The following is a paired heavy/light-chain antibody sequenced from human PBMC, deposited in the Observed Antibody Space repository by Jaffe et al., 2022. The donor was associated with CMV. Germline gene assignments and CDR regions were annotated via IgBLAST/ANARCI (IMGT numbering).Heavy chain of an antibody. CDR1: GDSITSSDYY. D-gene: IGHD3-22*01. Sequence: QLQLQESGPGLVKPSETLSLTCTVSGDSITSSDYYWGWIRQPPGKGLEWIGSVHYTGSTTYNPSLRSRVTVSVDTPKKQFFLKLTSVTAADTAVYYCARNYDNRPVGSNWFDPWGQGTLVTVSS. CDR2: VHYTGST. J-gene: IGHJ5*02. V-gene: IGHV4-39*01. CDR3: ARNYDNRPVGSNWFDP.
Light chain of an antibody. CDR3: MQALQTPWT. CDR1: QSLLHRNGYNY. Sequence: DIVMTQSPLSLPVTPGEAASISCRSSQSLLHRNGYNYLDWYLQKPGKSPQLLIHLGSNRASGVPDRFSGSGSGTDFTLKISRVEAEDVGVYYCMQALQTPWTFGQGTKVEIK. CDR2: LGS. V-gene: IGKV2-28*01. J-gene: IGKJ1*01.